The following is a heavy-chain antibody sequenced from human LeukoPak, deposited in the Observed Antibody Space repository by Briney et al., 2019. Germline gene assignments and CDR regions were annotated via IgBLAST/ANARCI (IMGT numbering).Heavy chain of an antibody. CDR3: ARGGPGWDSSSWYNY. Sequence: ASVKVSCKTSGYTFTSYGIIWVRQAPGQGLEWMGWISAYNGNRNYAQKLQGRVTMTTDTSTSIAYMELRSLRSDDTAVYYCARGGPGWDSSSWYNYWGQGTLVTVSS. CDR1: GYTFTSYG. CDR2: ISAYNGNR. J-gene: IGHJ4*02. D-gene: IGHD6-13*01. V-gene: IGHV1-18*01.